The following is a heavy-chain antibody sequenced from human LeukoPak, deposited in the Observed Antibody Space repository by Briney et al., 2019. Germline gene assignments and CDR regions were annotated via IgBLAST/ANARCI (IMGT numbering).Heavy chain of an antibody. Sequence: SETLSLTCTVSGGSISSSSYYWGWIRQPPGKGLEWIGSIYYSGSTYYSPSLKSRVTISVDTSKNQFSLKLTSVTAADTALYYCARQYIDTLTGYHRGELYWYFDLWGRGTLVTVSS. D-gene: IGHD3-9*01. V-gene: IGHV4-39*01. CDR1: GGSISSSSYY. J-gene: IGHJ2*01. CDR3: ARQYIDTLTGYHRGELYWYFDL. CDR2: IYYSGST.